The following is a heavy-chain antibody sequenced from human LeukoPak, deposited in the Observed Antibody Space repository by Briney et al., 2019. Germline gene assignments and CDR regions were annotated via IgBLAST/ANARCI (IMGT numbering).Heavy chain of an antibody. CDR2: TSYDGSNK. Sequence: GESLRLSCAASGFTFSDSAMTWVRQAPGKGLEWVAVTSYDGSNKYYGDSVKGRFTISRDNSKNTLYLQMNSLRAGDTAVYYCARDSGGHSSGWYFYYWGQGTLVTVST. D-gene: IGHD6-19*01. J-gene: IGHJ4*02. CDR3: ARDSGGHSSGWYFYY. V-gene: IGHV3-30-3*01. CDR1: GFTFSDSA.